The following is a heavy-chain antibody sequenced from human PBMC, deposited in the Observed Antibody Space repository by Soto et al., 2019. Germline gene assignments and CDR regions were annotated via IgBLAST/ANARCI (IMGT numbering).Heavy chain of an antibody. Sequence: ASVKVSCKTSGYTFTAYGLAWLRQVPGQRPEWMGWVSTNDDRTNYAQKFQGRVTMTTDRSTTTTSMELRSLRGDDTAVYYCARELNTESSAYYSFAFWGQGTLVTVSS. D-gene: IGHD3-22*01. CDR3: ARELNTESSAYYSFAF. CDR1: GYTFTAYG. V-gene: IGHV1-18*01. J-gene: IGHJ4*02. CDR2: VSTNDDRT.